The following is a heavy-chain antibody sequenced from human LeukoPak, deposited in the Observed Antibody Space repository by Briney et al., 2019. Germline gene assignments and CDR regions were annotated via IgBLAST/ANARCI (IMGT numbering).Heavy chain of an antibody. CDR1: GGSISSGGYY. CDR3: ARRLTQYDCFDP. CDR2: IYYSGST. D-gene: IGHD2-2*01. J-gene: IGHJ5*02. V-gene: IGHV4-31*11. Sequence: SQTLSLTCAVSGGSISSGGYYWSWIRQHPGKGLEWIGYIYYSGSTYYNPSLKSRVTISVDTSKNQFSLHLNSVTPEDTAVYYCARRLTQYDCFDPWGQGILVTVSS.